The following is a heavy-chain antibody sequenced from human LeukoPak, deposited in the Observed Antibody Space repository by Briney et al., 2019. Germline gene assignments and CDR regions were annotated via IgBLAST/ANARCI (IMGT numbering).Heavy chain of an antibody. J-gene: IGHJ6*03. CDR3: ARLYSGSYRYYYYYMDV. CDR1: GGSFSGYY. V-gene: IGHV4-34*01. CDR2: INHSGST. Sequence: SETLSLTCAVYGGSFSGYYWSWIRQPPGKGLEWIGQINHSGSTNYNPSLMSRGTISVDTSKTQFSLKLSSVTAADTAVYYCARLYSGSYRYYYYYMDVWGKGTTVTVSS. D-gene: IGHD1-26*01.